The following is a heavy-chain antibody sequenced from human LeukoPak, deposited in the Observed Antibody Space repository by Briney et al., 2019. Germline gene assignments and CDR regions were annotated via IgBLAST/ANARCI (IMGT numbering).Heavy chain of an antibody. J-gene: IGHJ3*02. D-gene: IGHD1-1*01. CDR2: ISAGSGNT. CDR3: ARERDDDPFDI. CDR1: GDSSRTNA. V-gene: IGHV1-3*01. Sequence: SVKVSCKASGDSSRTNAIVWLRQAPGQRPEWMGWISAGSGNTKYSQTFQDRLTLTRDTAASTVYMDLSSLRPEDTAVYFCARERDDDPFDIWGQGTLVIVSS.